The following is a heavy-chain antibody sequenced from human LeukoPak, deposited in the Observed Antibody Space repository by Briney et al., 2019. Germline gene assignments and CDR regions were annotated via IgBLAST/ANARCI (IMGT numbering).Heavy chain of an antibody. CDR1: GGSFSGYY. D-gene: IGHD3-22*01. V-gene: IGHV4-34*01. CDR2: INHSGST. CDR3: ARGRDYYSTCFDY. J-gene: IGHJ4*02. Sequence: SETLSLTCAVYGGSFSGYYWSWIRQPPGKGLEWIGEINHSGSTNYNPSLKSRVTISVDTSKNQFSLKLSSVTAADTAVYYCARGRDYYSTCFDYWGQGTLVTVSS.